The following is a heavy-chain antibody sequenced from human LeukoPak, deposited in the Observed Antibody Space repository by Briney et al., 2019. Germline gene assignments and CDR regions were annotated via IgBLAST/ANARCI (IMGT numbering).Heavy chain of an antibody. CDR3: ARATPSSSWVTGDY. CDR1: GYTFTGYY. D-gene: IGHD6-13*01. J-gene: IGHJ4*02. CDR2: INPNSGGT. V-gene: IGHV1-2*02. Sequence: ASVKVSCKASGYTFTGYYMHWVRQAPGQGLEWMGWINPNSGGTNYAQKFQGRVTMTRDTSISTAYMELSRLRSDDTAVYYCARATPSSSWVTGDYWGQGTLVTVSS.